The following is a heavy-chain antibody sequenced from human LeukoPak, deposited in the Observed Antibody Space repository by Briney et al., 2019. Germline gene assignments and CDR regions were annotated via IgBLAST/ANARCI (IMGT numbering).Heavy chain of an antibody. J-gene: IGHJ4*02. V-gene: IGHV3-23*01. CDR1: GFTFSSYA. Sequence: QAGGSLRLSCAASGFTFSSYAMSWVRQAPGKGLEWVSAISGSGGSTYYADSVKGRFTISRDNSKNTLYLQMNSLRAEDTAVYYCANGVGRVMRDIVVVPAAILENDYWGQGTLVTVSS. CDR2: ISGSGGST. CDR3: ANGVGRVMRDIVVVPAAILENDY. D-gene: IGHD2-2*02.